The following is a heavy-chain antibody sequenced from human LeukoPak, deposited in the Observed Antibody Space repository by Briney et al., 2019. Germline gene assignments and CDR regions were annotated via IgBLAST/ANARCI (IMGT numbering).Heavy chain of an antibody. Sequence: AETLSLTCIVSGRSISTYYWSWIRQPAGQGLDWIARIYSSVSTTFHPSLKCRVTMSVDTSKKQFSLNLSSVTGADTGCYYCARGWGESGTYYWTDFDYWGQGTLVTVSS. V-gene: IGHV4-4*07. J-gene: IGHJ4*02. D-gene: IGHD1-26*01. CDR3: ARGWGESGTYYWTDFDY. CDR1: GRSISTYY. CDR2: IYSSVST.